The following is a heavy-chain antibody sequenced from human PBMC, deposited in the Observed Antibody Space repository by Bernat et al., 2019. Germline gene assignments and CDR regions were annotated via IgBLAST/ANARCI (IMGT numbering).Heavy chain of an antibody. D-gene: IGHD6-19*01. CDR1: GYTFITYL. Sequence: QVQLVQSGAEVKKAGASVKVSCRTSGYTFITYLMHWVRQAPGQRLEWMGCINPVNGDTNYSEKFQGKVTITRDTPASTAYLYLNSLESEDTALYYCARALSSPPYWLDSLGQGTLFTVSS. CDR2: INPVNGDT. J-gene: IGHJ5*01. V-gene: IGHV1-3*01. CDR3: ARALSSPPYWLDS.